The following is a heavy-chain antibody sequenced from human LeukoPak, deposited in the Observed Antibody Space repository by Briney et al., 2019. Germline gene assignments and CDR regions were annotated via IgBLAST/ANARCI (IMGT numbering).Heavy chain of an antibody. V-gene: IGHV3-23*01. CDR3: VKDRQQLVGGYWFDP. Sequence: GGSLRLSCAASGFIFRNYAMSCVRQAPGKGLEWVSGISGSGHNTDYADSVKGRFTISRDNSKNTLYLQMNSLRDEDTAVYYCVKDRQQLVGGYWFDPWGQGTLVTVSS. D-gene: IGHD6-13*01. J-gene: IGHJ5*02. CDR1: GFIFRNYA. CDR2: ISGSGHNT.